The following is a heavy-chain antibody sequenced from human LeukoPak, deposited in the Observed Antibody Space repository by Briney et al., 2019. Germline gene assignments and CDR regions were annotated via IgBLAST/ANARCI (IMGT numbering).Heavy chain of an antibody. J-gene: IGHJ6*03. CDR1: GGSVSSYC. D-gene: IGHD5-18*01. CDR3: ARDLVAMAASYYYYYYMDV. Sequence: SETLSLTCTVSGGSVSSYCWSWIRQPAGKGLEWIGRIYTSGSTNYNPSLKSRVTMSVDTSKNQFSLKLSSVTAADTAVYYCARDLVAMAASYYYYYYMDVWGKGTTVTVSS. V-gene: IGHV4-4*07. CDR2: IYTSGST.